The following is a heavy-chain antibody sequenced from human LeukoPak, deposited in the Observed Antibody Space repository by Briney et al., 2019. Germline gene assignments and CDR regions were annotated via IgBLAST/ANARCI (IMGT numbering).Heavy chain of an antibody. D-gene: IGHD3-22*01. V-gene: IGHV3-48*03. CDR2: ISSSGSTI. J-gene: IGHJ4*02. CDR1: GFTFSSYE. Sequence: GGSLRLSCAASGFTFSSYEMNWVRQAPGKGLEWVSYISSSGSTIYYADSVKGRFTISRDNAKNSLFLQMNSLRAEDTAVYYCARGFHRYSYDSGAYSIYWGQGTLVTVSS. CDR3: ARGFHRYSYDSGAYSIY.